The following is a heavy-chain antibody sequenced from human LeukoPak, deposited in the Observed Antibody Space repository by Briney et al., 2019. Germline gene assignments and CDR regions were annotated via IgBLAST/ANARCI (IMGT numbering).Heavy chain of an antibody. CDR1: GFTFSSYE. V-gene: IGHV3-21*01. D-gene: IGHD7-27*01. CDR2: ISSSSSYI. J-gene: IGHJ4*02. Sequence: GGSLRLSCAASGFTFSSYEMNWVRQAPGKGLEWVSSISSSSSYIYYADSVKGRFTISRDNAKNSLYLQMNSLRAEDTAVYYCARDQDWGYFDYWGQGTLVTVSS. CDR3: ARDQDWGYFDY.